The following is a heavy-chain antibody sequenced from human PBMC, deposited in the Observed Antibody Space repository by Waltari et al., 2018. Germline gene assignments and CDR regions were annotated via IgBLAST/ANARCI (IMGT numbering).Heavy chain of an antibody. V-gene: IGHV3-74*01. J-gene: IGHJ5*02. Sequence: EVQLVESGGGLVQPGGSLRLSCAASGFTFSSYWMHWVRQAPGKGLVWVARSNSEGSSTSYADAVKGRFTIARDNAKNTLYLQMNSLRAEDTAVYYCARGPAPYSSSWYWFDPWGQGTLVTVSS. CDR3: ARGPAPYSSSWYWFDP. CDR1: GFTFSSYW. CDR2: SNSEGSST. D-gene: IGHD6-13*01.